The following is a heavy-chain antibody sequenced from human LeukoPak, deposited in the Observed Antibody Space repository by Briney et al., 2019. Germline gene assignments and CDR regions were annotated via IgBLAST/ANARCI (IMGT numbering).Heavy chain of an antibody. CDR1: GYTFTSYG. CDR2: IIPIFGTA. CDR3: ARERDSSSWPDAFDI. V-gene: IGHV1-69*13. J-gene: IGHJ3*02. Sequence: GASVKVSCKASGYTFTSYGISWVRQAPGQGLEWMGGIIPIFGTANYAQKFQGRVTITADESTSTAYMELSSLRSEDTAVYYCARERDSSSWPDAFDIWGQGTMVTVSS. D-gene: IGHD6-13*01.